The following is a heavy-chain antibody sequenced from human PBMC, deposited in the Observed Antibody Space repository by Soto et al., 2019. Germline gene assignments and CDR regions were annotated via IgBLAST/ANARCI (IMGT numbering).Heavy chain of an antibody. CDR3: ASSSWYLNWFDP. CDR1: GGSISSYY. J-gene: IGHJ5*02. V-gene: IGHV4-59*01. CDR2: IYYSGST. D-gene: IGHD6-13*01. Sequence: PSETLSLTCTVSGGSISSYYWGWIRQPPGKGLEWIGNIYYSGSTNYNPSLKSRVTISVDTSKNQSSLKLSSVTAADTAVYYCASSSWYLNWFDPWGQGTLVTVSS.